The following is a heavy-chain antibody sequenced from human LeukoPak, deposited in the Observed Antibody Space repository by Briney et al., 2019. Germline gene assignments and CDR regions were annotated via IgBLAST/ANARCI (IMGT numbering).Heavy chain of an antibody. J-gene: IGHJ1*01. D-gene: IGHD3-22*01. Sequence: ASVKVSCKASGYTFTSYYMHWVRQAPGQGLEWMGIINPSGGSTSYAQKFQGRVTMTRNTSISTAYMELSSLRSEDTAVYYCARGWGITMIVGQHWGQGTLVTVSS. CDR1: GYTFTSYY. V-gene: IGHV1-46*01. CDR2: INPSGGST. CDR3: ARGWGITMIVGQH.